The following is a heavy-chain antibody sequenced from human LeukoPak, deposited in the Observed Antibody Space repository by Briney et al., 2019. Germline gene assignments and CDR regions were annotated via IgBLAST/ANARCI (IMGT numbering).Heavy chain of an antibody. V-gene: IGHV3-53*01. D-gene: IGHD7-27*01. CDR2: IYSGGST. J-gene: IGHJ3*02. Sequence: PGGSLRLSCAASGFTVSSNYMSWVRQAPGKGLEWVSVIYSGGSTYYADSVKGRFTISRDNSKNTLYLQMNSLRAEDTAVYYCAKGNSIWGSHDAFDIWGQGTMVTVSS. CDR1: GFTVSSNY. CDR3: AKGNSIWGSHDAFDI.